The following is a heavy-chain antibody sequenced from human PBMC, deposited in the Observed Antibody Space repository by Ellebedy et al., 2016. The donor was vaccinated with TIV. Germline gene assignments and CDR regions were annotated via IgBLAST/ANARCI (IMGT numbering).Heavy chain of an antibody. CDR2: ISANNGDT. D-gene: IGHD4-17*01. V-gene: IGHV1-18*04. Sequence: AASVKVSCKASGYTFTNYGINWVRQAPGQGLEWMGWISANNGDTEYGQNFQGRVTMTTETSTSTAYMELRSLRSDDAAVYYCARERGYGDYVFNYWGQGTLVTVSS. CDR1: GYTFTNYG. CDR3: ARERGYGDYVFNY. J-gene: IGHJ4*02.